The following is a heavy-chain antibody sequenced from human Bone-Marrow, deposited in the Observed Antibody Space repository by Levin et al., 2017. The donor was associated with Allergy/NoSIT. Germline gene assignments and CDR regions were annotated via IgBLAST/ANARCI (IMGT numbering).Heavy chain of an antibody. J-gene: IGHJ3*01. D-gene: IGHD1-1*01. CDR1: GYSFTSHW. Sequence: GESLKISCKASGYSFTSHWIGWVRQMPGKGLEWLGIIYPGDSDTRYSPSFQGQVTISADKSISTAYLQWSSLKASDTAMYYCARRPSTTTVFAFDFWGQGTMVTVSS. CDR2: IYPGDSDT. CDR3: ARRPSTTTVFAFDF. V-gene: IGHV5-51*01.